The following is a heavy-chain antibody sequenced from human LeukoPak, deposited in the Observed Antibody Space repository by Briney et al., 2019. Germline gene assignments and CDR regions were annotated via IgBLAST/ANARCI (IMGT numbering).Heavy chain of an antibody. D-gene: IGHD3-10*01. J-gene: IGHJ5*02. CDR1: GYSISSGYY. CDR2: IYHRGSA. V-gene: IGHV4-38-2*01. CDR3: ARVSGSSGQPWS. Sequence: SETLSLTCAVSGYSISSGYYWGWTRQPPGRGLEWIGSIYHRGSAFYNPSLKSRVTISLDTSKNQFSLNLSSVTAADTAVFYCARVSGSSGQPWSWGQGTLVTVSS.